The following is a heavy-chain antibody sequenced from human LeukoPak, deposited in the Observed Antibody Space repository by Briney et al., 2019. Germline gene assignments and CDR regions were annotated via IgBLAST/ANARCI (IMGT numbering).Heavy chain of an antibody. Sequence: KPSETLSLTCAVYGASFSDNYWSWIRQFPEKGLGWIGEINNSGSTSYNPSLNSRVIMSVDVSKNQFSLRLSSVTAADTAVYYCARGGYGPRLGNWGQGTLVTVSS. D-gene: IGHD3-16*01. J-gene: IGHJ4*02. CDR3: ARGGYGPRLGN. CDR1: GASFSDNY. CDR2: INNSGST. V-gene: IGHV4-34*01.